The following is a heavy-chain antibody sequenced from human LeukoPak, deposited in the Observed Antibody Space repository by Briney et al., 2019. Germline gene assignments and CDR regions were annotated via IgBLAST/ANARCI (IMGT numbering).Heavy chain of an antibody. D-gene: IGHD6-19*01. CDR3: ARLGSGWFVTARRYYFDY. CDR2: IYHSGST. V-gene: IGHV4-38-2*02. J-gene: IGHJ4*02. Sequence: SETLSLTCTVSGYSISSGYYWGWIRQPPGKGLEWIGSIYHSGSTYYNPSLKSRVTISVDTSKNQFSLKLSSVTAADTAVYYSARLGSGWFVTARRYYFDYWGQGTLVTVSS. CDR1: GYSISSGYY.